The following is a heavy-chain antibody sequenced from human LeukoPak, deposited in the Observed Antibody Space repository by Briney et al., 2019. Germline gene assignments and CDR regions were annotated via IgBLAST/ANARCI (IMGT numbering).Heavy chain of an antibody. CDR2: IYQSETA. Sequence: TSETLSLTCTVSGYSISSGYFWGWMRQPPGKGLEWIWSIYQSETAHYNPSLKSRVTISVDTSKNQFSLKLSSVTAADTAVYYCARRDSYSSGYYYFDYWGQGTLVTVSS. CDR1: GYSISSGYF. CDR3: ARRDSYSSGYYYFDY. D-gene: IGHD3-22*01. J-gene: IGHJ4*02. V-gene: IGHV4-38-2*02.